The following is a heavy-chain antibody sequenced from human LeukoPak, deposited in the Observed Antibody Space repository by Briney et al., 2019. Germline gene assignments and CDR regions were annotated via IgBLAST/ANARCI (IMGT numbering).Heavy chain of an antibody. D-gene: IGHD3-10*01. Sequence: EASVKVSCKASGGTFSSYAISWVRQAPGQGLEWMGGIIPIFGTANYAQKFQGRVTITADESTSTAYMELSSLRSEDTAVYYCARTMVRGVIRIFYFDYWGQGTLVTVSS. CDR1: GGTFSSYA. J-gene: IGHJ4*02. CDR2: IIPIFGTA. V-gene: IGHV1-69*13. CDR3: ARTMVRGVIRIFYFDY.